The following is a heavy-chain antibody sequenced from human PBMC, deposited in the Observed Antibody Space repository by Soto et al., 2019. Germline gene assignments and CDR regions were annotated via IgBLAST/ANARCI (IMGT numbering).Heavy chain of an antibody. CDR3: AKGRGLWFGESPY. Sequence: PRLSCAASGFTFSSYAMSWVRQAPGKGLEWVSAISGSGGSTYYADSVKGRFTISRDNSKNTLYLQMNSLRAEDTAVYYCAKGRGLWFGESPYWGQGTLVTVSS. D-gene: IGHD3-10*01. V-gene: IGHV3-23*01. CDR2: ISGSGGST. J-gene: IGHJ4*02. CDR1: GFTFSSYA.